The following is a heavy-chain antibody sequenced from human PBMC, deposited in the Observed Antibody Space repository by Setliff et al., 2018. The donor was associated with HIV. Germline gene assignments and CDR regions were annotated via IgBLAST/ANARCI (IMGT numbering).Heavy chain of an antibody. CDR2: IPLFGTA. CDR1: GGTFSTYA. CDR3: VVGGSSWYADYHYYYMDI. D-gene: IGHD6-13*01. J-gene: IGHJ6*03. V-gene: IGHV1-69*13. Sequence: ASVKVSCKASGGTFSTYAIHWVRQAPGQGLEWMGGIPLFGTANYAQKFQGRVRITADESTGTAYMELRTLKFEDTAMYYCVVGGSSWYADYHYYYMDIWGAGTTVTVSS.